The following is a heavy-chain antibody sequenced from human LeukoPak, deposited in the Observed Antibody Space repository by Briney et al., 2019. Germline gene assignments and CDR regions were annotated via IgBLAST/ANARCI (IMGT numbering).Heavy chain of an antibody. D-gene: IGHD1-26*01. CDR1: GFTFSSYW. Sequence: GGSLRLSCAASGFTFSSYWMSWVRQAPGKGLEWVANIKKDGSEKYYVDSVKGRFTISRDNAKNSLYLQMNSLRAEDTALYYCAKEMYSGSSFDYWGQGTLVTVSS. CDR3: AKEMYSGSSFDY. J-gene: IGHJ4*02. CDR2: IKKDGSEK. V-gene: IGHV3-7*03.